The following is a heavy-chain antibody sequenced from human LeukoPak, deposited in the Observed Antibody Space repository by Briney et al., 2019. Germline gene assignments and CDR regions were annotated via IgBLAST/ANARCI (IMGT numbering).Heavy chain of an antibody. Sequence: GGSLRPSCAASGFTFSNYGMTWVRQAPGKGLEWVSGISGSGGTTYDADSVKGRFTVSRDNSKNILYLQMNSLRAEDTAVYFCAKTQGYFDFWGQGTLVTVSS. J-gene: IGHJ4*02. CDR3: AKTQGYFDF. V-gene: IGHV3-23*01. CDR1: GFTFSNYG. CDR2: ISGSGGTT.